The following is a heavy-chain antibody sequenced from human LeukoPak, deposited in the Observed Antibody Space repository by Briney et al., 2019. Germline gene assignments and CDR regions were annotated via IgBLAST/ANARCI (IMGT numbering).Heavy chain of an antibody. CDR2: IKSKTDGGTV. CDR3: ARIGVSDY. J-gene: IGHJ4*02. V-gene: IGHV3-15*07. Sequence: GGSLRLSCAASSFTFNTAWMNWVRQAPGKGLEWVGHIKSKTDGGTVDYAAPVKGRFTISRDDSKNTLYLQMNSPKTEDTAIYYCARIGVSDYWGQGTLVTVSS. D-gene: IGHD3-3*01. CDR1: SFTFNTAW.